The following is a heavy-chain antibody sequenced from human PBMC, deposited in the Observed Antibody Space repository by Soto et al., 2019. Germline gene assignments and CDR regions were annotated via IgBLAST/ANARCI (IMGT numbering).Heavy chain of an antibody. CDR2: IPYDGTRN. CDR3: ARQDGGFDQ. J-gene: IGHJ4*02. CDR1: GFSFSDYI. V-gene: IGHV3-30-3*01. D-gene: IGHD3-10*01. Sequence: GGSLRLSCAASGFSFSDYIMHWVRQAPGKGLEWVAVIPYDGTRNYYAGSVKGRFTISRDNSKSTLYLQMNSLRSDDTALYYCARQDGGFDQWGQGTLVTVSS.